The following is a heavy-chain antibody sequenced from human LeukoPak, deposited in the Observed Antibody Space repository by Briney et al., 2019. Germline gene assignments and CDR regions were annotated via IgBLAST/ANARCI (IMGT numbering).Heavy chain of an antibody. CDR1: GFIFNTFA. V-gene: IGHV3-23*01. CDR3: VKEWYYYDSSESSHFET. J-gene: IGHJ4*02. D-gene: IGHD3-22*01. Sequence: GGSLRLSCRASGFIFNTFALNWVRQAPGQGLEWVAVISAGGDRTNYADSVTGRFTIYRDTSTKTLFLRMNNLRVDDTAVYYCVKEWYYYDSSESSHFETWGQGTRLTVSS. CDR2: ISAGGDRT.